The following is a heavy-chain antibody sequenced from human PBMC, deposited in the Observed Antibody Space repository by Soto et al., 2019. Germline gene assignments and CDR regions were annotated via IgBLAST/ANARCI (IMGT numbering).Heavy chain of an antibody. V-gene: IGHV4-30-2*01. Sequence: LSLTCAVSGGSISSGGYSWSWIRQPPGKGLEWIGYIYHSGSTYYNPSLKSRVTISVDRSKNQFSLKLSSVTATDTAVYYCARVGDSGGYHGGWFDPWGQGTLVTVSS. CDR3: ARVGDSGGYHGGWFDP. J-gene: IGHJ5*02. CDR1: GGSISSGGYS. CDR2: IYHSGST. D-gene: IGHD3-22*01.